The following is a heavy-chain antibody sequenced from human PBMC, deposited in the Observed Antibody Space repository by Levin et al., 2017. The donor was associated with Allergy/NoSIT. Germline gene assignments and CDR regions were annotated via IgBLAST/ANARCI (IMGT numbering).Heavy chain of an antibody. J-gene: IGHJ3*02. V-gene: IGHV3-23*01. Sequence: GESLKISCAASGFTFSSYAMSWVRQAPGKGLEWVSAISGSGGSTYYADSVKGRFTISRDNSKNTLYLQMNSLRAEDTAVYYCAKLGDYGAFDIWGQGTMVTVSS. CDR2: ISGSGGST. CDR1: GFTFSSYA. D-gene: IGHD4-17*01. CDR3: AKLGDYGAFDI.